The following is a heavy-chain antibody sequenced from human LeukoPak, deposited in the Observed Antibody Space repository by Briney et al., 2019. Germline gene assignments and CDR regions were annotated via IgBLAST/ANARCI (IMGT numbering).Heavy chain of an antibody. Sequence: GGSLRLSCAASGFTFSSYWMHWVRHAPGKGLVWVSRINSDGSSTSYADSVKGRFTISRDNAKNTLYLQMNSLRAEDTAVYYCARWGDYHDYYYYMDVWGKGTTVTVSS. J-gene: IGHJ6*03. CDR3: ARWGDYHDYYYYMDV. V-gene: IGHV3-74*01. CDR2: INSDGSST. CDR1: GFTFSSYW. D-gene: IGHD4-17*01.